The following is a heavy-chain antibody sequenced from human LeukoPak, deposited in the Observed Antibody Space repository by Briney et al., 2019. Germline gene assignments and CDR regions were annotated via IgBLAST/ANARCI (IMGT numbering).Heavy chain of an antibody. V-gene: IGHV5-51*01. CDR3: ARRFYDFWSREGWFDP. CDR2: VFPRDSDT. CDR1: GYTFTSQW. J-gene: IGHJ5*02. Sequence: GESLKISCKGYGYTFTSQWIGWVRQMPGKGLEWMGIVFPRDSDTRYSPSFQGRVTISADKSISTAYLQWSSLKASDTAMYYCARRFYDFWSREGWFDPWGQGTLVTVSS. D-gene: IGHD3-3*01.